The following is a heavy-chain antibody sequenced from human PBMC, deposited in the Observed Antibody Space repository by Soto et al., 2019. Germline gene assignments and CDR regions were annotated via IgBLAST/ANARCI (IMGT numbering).Heavy chain of an antibody. CDR3: AHKGGGDRILDF. V-gene: IGHV2-5*02. CDR2: IYWDDSK. Sequence: QITLKESGPTLVKPTQTLTLTCTFSGFSLSTNGVGVGWIRQPPGKALEWLALIYWDDSKEYSPSLRSRLTITNDTPKKLVVLTMNNMDPGDTATYYRAHKGGGDRILDFWGQGTLVTVSS. CDR1: GFSLSTNGVG. D-gene: IGHD3-16*01. J-gene: IGHJ4*02.